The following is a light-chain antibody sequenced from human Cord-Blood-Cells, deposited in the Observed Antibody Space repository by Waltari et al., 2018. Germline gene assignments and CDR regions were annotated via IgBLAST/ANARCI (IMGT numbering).Light chain of an antibody. CDR1: QSVLYSSNNKNY. J-gene: IGKJ2*01. CDR3: QQYYSTPPYT. V-gene: IGKV4-1*01. CDR2: WAS. Sequence: DIVMTQSPDSLAVSLGERATINCKSSQSVLYSSNNKNYLAWYQQKPGQPPRLLIYWASTRGSGVPGRFSGSGSATEFTLTVSCLQADDVAVYYCQQYYSTPPYTFGQGTKLEIK.